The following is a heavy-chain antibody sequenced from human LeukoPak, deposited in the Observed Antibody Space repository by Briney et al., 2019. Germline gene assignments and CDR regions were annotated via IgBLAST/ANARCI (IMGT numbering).Heavy chain of an antibody. Sequence: SETLSLTCTVPLGSLCGYTWSWIRQRPGKGLEWSGNIHHSGSINYHSSLKSRVTILIDTPKNVFSLNLSSVTAADTAVYYRAGWVWTVSRVEYFEKWGQGTMVTVSS. V-gene: IGHV4-59*01. CDR2: IHHSGSI. D-gene: IGHD3/OR15-3a*01. CDR1: LGSLCGYT. CDR3: AGWVWTVSRVEYFEK. J-gene: IGHJ1*01.